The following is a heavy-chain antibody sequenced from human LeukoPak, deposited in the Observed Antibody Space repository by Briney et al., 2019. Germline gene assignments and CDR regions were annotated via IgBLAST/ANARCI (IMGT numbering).Heavy chain of an antibody. V-gene: IGHV4-4*07. J-gene: IGHJ6*03. D-gene: IGHD4-11*01. CDR2: IYSSGST. Sequence: TSETLSLTCTVSGGSISSYYWSWIRQPAGKGLEWIGRIYSSGSTNHNPSLKSRVTMSVDTSKNQFSLKLSSVTAADTAVYYCARGHSIEPYYYYYYMDVWGKGTTVTVSS. CDR3: ARGHSIEPYYYYYYMDV. CDR1: GGSISSYY.